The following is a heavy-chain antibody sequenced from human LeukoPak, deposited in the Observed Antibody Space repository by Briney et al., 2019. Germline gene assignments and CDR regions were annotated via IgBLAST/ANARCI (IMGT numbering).Heavy chain of an antibody. J-gene: IGHJ4*02. CDR1: GGSISSGGYS. CDR2: IYHSGST. V-gene: IGHV4-30-2*01. Sequence: PSETLSLTCAVSGGSISSGGYSWSWIRQPPGKGLEWIGYIYHSGSTYYNPSLKSRVTISVDRSKNQFSLKLSSVTAADPAVYYWGRGEQVWNLDYWGQGTLVT. D-gene: IGHD5-18*01. CDR3: GRGEQVWNLDY.